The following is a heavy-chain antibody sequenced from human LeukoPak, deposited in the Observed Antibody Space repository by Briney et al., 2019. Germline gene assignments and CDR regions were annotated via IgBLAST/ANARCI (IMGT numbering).Heavy chain of an antibody. CDR2: IYSDNT. Sequence: GGSLRLSCAASGFTVSSNYMSWVRQAPGKRLEWVSFIYSDNTHYSDSVKGRFTISRDNSKNTLYLQMNSLRAEDTAVYYCARRAGAYSHPYDYWGQGTLVTVSS. CDR1: GFTVSSNY. V-gene: IGHV3-53*01. CDR3: ARRAGAYSHPYDY. J-gene: IGHJ4*02. D-gene: IGHD4/OR15-4a*01.